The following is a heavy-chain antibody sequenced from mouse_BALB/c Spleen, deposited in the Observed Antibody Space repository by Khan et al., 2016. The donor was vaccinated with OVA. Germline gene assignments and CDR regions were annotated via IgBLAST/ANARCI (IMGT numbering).Heavy chain of an antibody. CDR2: INTYTGEP. D-gene: IGHD2-4*01. V-gene: IGHV9-3-1*01. CDR1: GYTFTNYG. CDR3: IRRISYFALDY. J-gene: IGHJ4*01. Sequence: QIQLVQSGPELKKPGETVKISCKASGYTFTNYGMNWVKQAPGKGLKWMGWINTYTGEPTYADDFKGRFAFSLETSASTAYLQINNLKNEDTATYFCIRRISYFALDYWGQGTSVTVSS.